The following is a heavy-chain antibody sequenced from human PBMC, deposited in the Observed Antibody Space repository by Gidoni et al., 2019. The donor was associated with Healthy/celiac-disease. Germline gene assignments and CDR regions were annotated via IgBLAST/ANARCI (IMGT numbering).Heavy chain of an antibody. V-gene: IGHV4-39*07. Sequence: QLQLQESGPGLVKPSETLSLTCTVSGGSISSSSYYWGWIRQPPGKGLEWIGSIYYSGSTYYNPSLKSRVTISVDTSKNQFSLKLSSVTAADTAVYYCARAYWYYYDSSGSAPYYFDYWGQGTLVTVSS. CDR2: IYYSGST. J-gene: IGHJ4*02. CDR1: GGSISSSSYY. CDR3: ARAYWYYYDSSGSAPYYFDY. D-gene: IGHD3-22*01.